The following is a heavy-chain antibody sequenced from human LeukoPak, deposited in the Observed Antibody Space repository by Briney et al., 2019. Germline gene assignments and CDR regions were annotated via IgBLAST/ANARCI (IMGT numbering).Heavy chain of an antibody. J-gene: IGHJ4*02. CDR3: TRRFDS. V-gene: IGHV3-48*02. Sequence: SCKASGYTFTSYAMHWVRQAPGKGLEWVSYISDTGSTIAYADSVKGRFTMSRDEAKNSLHLQMNSLRDEDTAVYYCTRRFDSWGQGVLVTVSS. CDR2: ISDTGSTI. CDR1: GYTFTSYA.